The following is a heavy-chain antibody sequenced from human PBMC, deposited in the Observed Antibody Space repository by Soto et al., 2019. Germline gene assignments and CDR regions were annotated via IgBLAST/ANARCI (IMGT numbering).Heavy chain of an antibody. CDR2: IHYSGST. J-gene: IGHJ5*02. D-gene: IGHD3-22*01. CDR3: ARQGITMIVVVVTDNWFDP. V-gene: IGHV4-39*01. Sequence: LETLSLTCSVSGDSISNNNYYWGWIRQPPGKALEWIGSIHYSGSTYYNPSLKSRVTISADTTKTQFSLKLRSVTAADTAVYYCARQGITMIVVVVTDNWFDPWGQGTLVTVSS. CDR1: GDSISNNNYY.